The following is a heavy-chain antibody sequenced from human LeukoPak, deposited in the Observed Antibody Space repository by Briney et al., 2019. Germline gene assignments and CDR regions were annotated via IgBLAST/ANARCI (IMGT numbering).Heavy chain of an antibody. Sequence: SETLSLTCNVSGGSISSYYWSWIRQPPGKGLEWIGYIYYSGSTNYNPSLKSRVTISVDTSKNQFSLKLSSVTAADTAVYYCARGRDPYYNSSGPIQHWAQGTLVTVSS. CDR1: GGSISSYY. V-gene: IGHV4-59*01. CDR3: ARGRDPYYNSSGPIQH. J-gene: IGHJ1*01. D-gene: IGHD3-22*01. CDR2: IYYSGST.